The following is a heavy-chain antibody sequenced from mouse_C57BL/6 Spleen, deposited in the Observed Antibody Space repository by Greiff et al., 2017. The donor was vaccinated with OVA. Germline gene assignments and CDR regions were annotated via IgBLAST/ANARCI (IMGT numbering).Heavy chain of an antibody. D-gene: IGHD4-1*01. J-gene: IGHJ2*01. V-gene: IGHV1-82*01. CDR3: ARNWGDYFDY. Sequence: QVQLKESGPELVKPGASVKISCKASGYAFSSSWMNWVKQRPGKGLEWIGRIYPGDGDTNYNGKFKGKATLTADKSSSTAYMQLSSLTSEDSAVYVCARNWGDYFDYWGQGTTLTVSS. CDR2: IYPGDGDT. CDR1: GYAFSSSW.